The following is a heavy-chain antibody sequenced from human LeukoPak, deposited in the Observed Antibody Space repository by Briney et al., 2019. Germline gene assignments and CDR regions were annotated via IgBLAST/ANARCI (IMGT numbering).Heavy chain of an antibody. Sequence: PSETLSLTCAVSGGSFSGYYWSWIRQPPGKGLEWIGEINHSGSTNYNPSLKSRVTISVDTSKNQFSLKLSSVTAADTAVYYCAREQWFGEFKFDYWGQGTLVTVSS. V-gene: IGHV4-34*01. D-gene: IGHD3-10*01. CDR1: GGSFSGYY. CDR2: INHSGST. CDR3: AREQWFGEFKFDY. J-gene: IGHJ4*02.